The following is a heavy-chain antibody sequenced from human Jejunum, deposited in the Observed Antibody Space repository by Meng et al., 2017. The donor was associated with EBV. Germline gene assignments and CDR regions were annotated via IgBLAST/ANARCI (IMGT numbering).Heavy chain of an antibody. CDR3: VRVWNYYGSGSYYPA. J-gene: IGHJ5*02. CDR2: IYNSGSP. CDR1: GGSINNSNYY. Sequence: QLQLQESGPGLVXXXXXLXLTXPXSGGSINNSNYYWGWIRQPPGKGLEWVGNIYNSGSPKYNPSLKSRVTISVDASKNQFSLKLSSVTAADTAVYYCVRVWNYYGSGSYYPAWGQGTLVTVSS. D-gene: IGHD3-10*01. V-gene: IGHV4-39*07.